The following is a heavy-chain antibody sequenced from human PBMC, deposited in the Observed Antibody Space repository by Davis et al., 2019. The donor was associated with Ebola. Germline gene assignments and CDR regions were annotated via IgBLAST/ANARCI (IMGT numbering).Heavy chain of an antibody. V-gene: IGHV3-21*01. D-gene: IGHD5-12*01. CDR1: GFTFSSYS. J-gene: IGHJ4*02. CDR3: ARATSRGYSGPFDY. Sequence: GESLKISCAASGFTFSSYSINWVRQAPGKGLEWVSSISSSSSYIYYADSVKGRFTISRDNAKNSLYLQMNSLRAEDTAVYYCARATSRGYSGPFDYWGQGTLVTVSS. CDR2: ISSSSSYI.